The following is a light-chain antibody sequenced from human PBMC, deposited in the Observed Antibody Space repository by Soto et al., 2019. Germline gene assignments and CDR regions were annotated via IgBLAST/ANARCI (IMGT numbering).Light chain of an antibody. CDR3: AAWDDSLNVVL. V-gene: IGLV1-44*01. CDR1: SSNIGGHT. CDR2: SSD. Sequence: QSVLTQPPSASGTPGQRVTLSCSGSSSNIGGHTVKWFHQFPGAAPKLLIYSSDKRPSGVPDRFSGSKSGTSASLAISGLQSEDEADYYCAAWDDSLNVVLFGGGTKLTVL. J-gene: IGLJ2*01.